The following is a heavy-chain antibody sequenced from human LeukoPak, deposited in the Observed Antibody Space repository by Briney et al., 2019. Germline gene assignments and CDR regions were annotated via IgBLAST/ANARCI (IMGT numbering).Heavy chain of an antibody. CDR3: ARIMRVDYGTYYIDY. J-gene: IGHJ4*02. Sequence: PGGSLRLSCAASGFTFSDHYIDWVRQAPGKGLEWVGRARNRGNGYTTQYAASVKGRFTFSRDDSENTVYLQMNSLKTEDTAVYFCARIMRVDYGTYYIDYWGQGTLVTVSS. V-gene: IGHV3-72*01. D-gene: IGHD4/OR15-4a*01. CDR1: GFTFSDHY. CDR2: ARNRGNGYTT.